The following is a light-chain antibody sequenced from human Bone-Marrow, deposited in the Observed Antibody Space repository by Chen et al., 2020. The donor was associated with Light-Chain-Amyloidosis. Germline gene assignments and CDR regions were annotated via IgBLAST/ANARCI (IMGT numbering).Light chain of an antibody. Sequence: QSALTQPPSVSGSPGQSITISCTGTSRDVGGDNLVSWYQQHPDKAPKLMIYEVNNRPSWVPDRFSGSKSDNTASLTISGLQTEDEADYFCSSYTITNTLVFGSGTRVTVL. CDR3: SSYTITNTLV. J-gene: IGLJ1*01. CDR2: EVN. CDR1: SRDVGGDNL. V-gene: IGLV2-14*01.